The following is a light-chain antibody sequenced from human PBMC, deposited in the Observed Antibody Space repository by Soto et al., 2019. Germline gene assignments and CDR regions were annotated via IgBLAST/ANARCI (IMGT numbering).Light chain of an antibody. CDR1: QSVSSY. V-gene: IGKV3-11*01. Sequence: EIVLTQSPATLSLSPGERATLSCRASQSVSSYLAWYQQKPGQTPRLLIYDASNRATDIPARFRGSGSGTDFTLTSSSLEPEGFGGYYCHQRSNWPVTFGEGTRVEIK. CDR2: DAS. J-gene: IGKJ4*01. CDR3: HQRSNWPVT.